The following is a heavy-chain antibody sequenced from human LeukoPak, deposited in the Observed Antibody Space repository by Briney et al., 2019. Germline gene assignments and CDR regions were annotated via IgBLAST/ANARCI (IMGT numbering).Heavy chain of an antibody. CDR2: ISSSSSYI. J-gene: IGHJ3*02. CDR1: GFTFSSSA. V-gene: IGHV3-21*01. CDR3: AKGRYYNILTGYYTNDGFDI. Sequence: KSGGSLRLSCAASGFTFSSSAMSWVRQAPGKGLEWVSSISSSSSYIYYADSVKGRFTISRDNAKNSLYLQMNSLRAEDTAVYYCAKGRYYNILTGYYTNDGFDIWGQGTMVTVSS. D-gene: IGHD3-9*01.